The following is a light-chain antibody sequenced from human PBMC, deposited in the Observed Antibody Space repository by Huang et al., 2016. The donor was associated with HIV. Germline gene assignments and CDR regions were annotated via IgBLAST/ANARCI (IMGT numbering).Light chain of an antibody. V-gene: IGKV1-39*01. J-gene: IGKJ5*01. CDR3: QQTYSTAIT. Sequence: DIQMTQSPSSLSASVGDRVTLSCRARQRISTYFKWYQQKTGKAPKLRIFAASTLQSEVPSTVSGSGSGTDFTLTISSRQPEDFATYYCQQTYSTAITVGQGTRLEIK. CDR2: AAS. CDR1: QRISTY.